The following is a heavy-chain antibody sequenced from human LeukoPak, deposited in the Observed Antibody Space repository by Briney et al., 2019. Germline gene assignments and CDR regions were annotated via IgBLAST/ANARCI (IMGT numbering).Heavy chain of an antibody. J-gene: IGHJ2*01. D-gene: IGHD3-22*01. CDR2: ISGSGGST. Sequence: GGSLRLFCAASGFTFNWYDMSGLREATGKGGEWVSAISGSGGSTYYADSVKGRFTISSNNSKNTLYLQMNGLRAEHTAVYYCAKGYASSVYSPYWYFDPWGRGTLVTVSS. V-gene: IGHV3-23*01. CDR3: AKGYASSVYSPYWYFDP. CDR1: GFTFNWYD.